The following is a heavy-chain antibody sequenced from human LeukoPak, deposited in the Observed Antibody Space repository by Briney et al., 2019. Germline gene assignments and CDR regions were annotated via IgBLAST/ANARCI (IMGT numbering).Heavy chain of an antibody. CDR1: GFTFSNYN. CDR3: TTGPLSYSDYGDFESYYYYYMDV. J-gene: IGHJ6*03. Sequence: PGGSLRLSCAASGFTFSNYNMNWVRQAPGKGLEWVGRIKSKTDGGTTDYAAPVKGRFTISRDDSKNTLYLQMNSLKTEDTAVYYCTTGPLSYSDYGDFESYYYYYMDVWGKGTTVTVSS. V-gene: IGHV3-15*01. CDR2: IKSKTDGGTT. D-gene: IGHD4-17*01.